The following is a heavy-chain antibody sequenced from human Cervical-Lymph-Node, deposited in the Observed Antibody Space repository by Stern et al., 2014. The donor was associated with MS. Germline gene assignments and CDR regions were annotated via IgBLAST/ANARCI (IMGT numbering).Heavy chain of an antibody. CDR1: GFTFSNFA. V-gene: IGHV3-30-3*01. CDR2: NSTDGSAT. Sequence: VQLVESGGGVVQPGRSLRLSCAASGFTFSNFAMNSVRQSPDKGLQWLAANSTDGSATNYADSVKGRLSISRDNSKDALYLEMNSRTTDDTAVFYCARDLGYWGQGTLVTVSS. CDR3: ARDLGY. J-gene: IGHJ4*02.